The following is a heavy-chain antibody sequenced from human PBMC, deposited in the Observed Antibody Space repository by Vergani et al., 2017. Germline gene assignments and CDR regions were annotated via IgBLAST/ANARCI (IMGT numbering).Heavy chain of an antibody. Sequence: EVQLVESGGGLVKPGGSLRLSCAASGFTFSSYSMNWVRQAPGKGLEWVSSISSSSSYIYYADSVKGRFTNSRDNAKNSLYLQMNSLRAEDTAVYYCVRVITYSSWSVYWGQGTLVIVSS. CDR1: GFTFSSYS. CDR2: ISSSSSYI. D-gene: IGHD6-6*01. V-gene: IGHV3-21*01. CDR3: VRVITYSSWSVY. J-gene: IGHJ4*02.